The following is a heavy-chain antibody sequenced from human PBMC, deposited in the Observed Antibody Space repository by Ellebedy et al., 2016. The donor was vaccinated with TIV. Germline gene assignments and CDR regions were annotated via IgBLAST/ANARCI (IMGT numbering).Heavy chain of an antibody. CDR1: GGTFSSNA. D-gene: IGHD1-26*01. Sequence: AASVKVSCKASGGTFSSNAISWVRQAPGQGLEWMGWISAYTGDTDYAQKFQGRLTMTTDTTTATAYMELRSLRPDDTAVYYCARDMVQGMVARYLWFDYWGQGSLVTVSS. J-gene: IGHJ4*02. CDR2: ISAYTGDT. CDR3: ARDMVQGMVARYLWFDY. V-gene: IGHV1-18*01.